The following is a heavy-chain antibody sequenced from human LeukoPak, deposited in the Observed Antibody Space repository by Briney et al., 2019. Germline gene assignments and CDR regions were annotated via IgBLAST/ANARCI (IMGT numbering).Heavy chain of an antibody. CDR2: INPSGGNT. CDR3: ARDSEWEATVAPTFSMDV. Sequence: GASVTVSCKASGYTFTSYYMHWVRQAPGQGLEWMGLINPSGGNTSHAQKLQGRVTMTRDTSTSTVYMELSSLTSEDTALYFCARDSEWEATVAPTFSMDVWGEGTTVTVSS. V-gene: IGHV1-46*01. CDR1: GYTFTSYY. D-gene: IGHD4-23*01. J-gene: IGHJ6*01.